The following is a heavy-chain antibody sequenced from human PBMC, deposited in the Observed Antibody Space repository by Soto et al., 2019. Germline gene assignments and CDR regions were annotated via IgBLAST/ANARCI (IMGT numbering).Heavy chain of an antibody. Sequence: PAETLSLTCTVSGGSISSSSYYWVWIRRPPGKGLEWIGSIYYSGSTYYNPSLKSRVTISVDTSKNQFSLKLSSVTAADTAVYYCARLAIFGVVNWFDPWGQGTLVTVSS. D-gene: IGHD3-3*01. CDR3: ARLAIFGVVNWFDP. CDR2: IYYSGST. CDR1: GGSISSSSYY. J-gene: IGHJ5*02. V-gene: IGHV4-39*01.